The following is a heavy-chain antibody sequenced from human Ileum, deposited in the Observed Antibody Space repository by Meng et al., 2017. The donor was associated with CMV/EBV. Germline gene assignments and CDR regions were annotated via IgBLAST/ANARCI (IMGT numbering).Heavy chain of an antibody. V-gene: IGHV3-74*01. CDR1: GFTFGSYW. CDR3: ARVRGSPDY. CDR2: IDSDGSST. J-gene: IGHJ4*02. D-gene: IGHD3-10*01. Sequence: LGLSCAASGFTFGSYWVRWVRQAAGKGLVWVSSIDSDGSSTIYADSVKGRFTISRDNAKNSLYLQMNSLRAEDTAVYYCARVRGSPDYWGQGTLVTVSS.